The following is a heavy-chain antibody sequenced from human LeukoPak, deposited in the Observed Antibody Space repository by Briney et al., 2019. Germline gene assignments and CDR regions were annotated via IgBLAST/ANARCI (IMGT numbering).Heavy chain of an antibody. J-gene: IGHJ5*02. CDR3: AGDLDCSSTSCYIRWFDP. CDR1: GGTFSSYA. V-gene: IGHV1-69*13. CDR2: IIPIFGTA. D-gene: IGHD2-2*02. Sequence: GASVKVSCKASGGTFSSYAISWVRQAPGQGLEWMGGIIPIFGTANYAQKFQGRVTITADESTSTAYMELSSLRSEDTAVYYCAGDLDCSSTSCYIRWFDPWGQGTLVTVSS.